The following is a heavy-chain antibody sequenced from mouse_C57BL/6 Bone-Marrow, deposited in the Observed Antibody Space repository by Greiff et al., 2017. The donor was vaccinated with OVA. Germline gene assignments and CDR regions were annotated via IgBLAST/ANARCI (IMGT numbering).Heavy chain of an antibody. D-gene: IGHD2-3*01. CDR2: IYPGSGST. CDR3: ARLVGFYFAWFAY. Sequence: QVQLQQPGAELVKPGASVKMSCKASGYTFTSYWITWVKQRPGQGLEWIGDIYPGSGSTNYNEKFKSKATLTVDTSSSTAYMQLSSLTSEDSAVYYCARLVGFYFAWFAYWGQGTLVTVSA. J-gene: IGHJ3*01. CDR1: GYTFTSYW. V-gene: IGHV1-55*01.